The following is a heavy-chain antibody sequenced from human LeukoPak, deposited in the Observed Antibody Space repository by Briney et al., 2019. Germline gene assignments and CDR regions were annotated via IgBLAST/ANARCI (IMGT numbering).Heavy chain of an antibody. J-gene: IGHJ6*02. CDR1: GFTFSSYS. Sequence: GGSLRLSCAASGFTFSSYSMNWVRQAPGKGLEWVSSISSSSSYIYYADSVKGRFTISRDNAKNSLYLQMNSLRAEDTAVYYCARAAQDFWSGYYNYYYYGMDVWGQGTTVTVSS. CDR2: ISSSSSYI. CDR3: ARAAQDFWSGYYNYYYYGMDV. V-gene: IGHV3-21*01. D-gene: IGHD3-3*01.